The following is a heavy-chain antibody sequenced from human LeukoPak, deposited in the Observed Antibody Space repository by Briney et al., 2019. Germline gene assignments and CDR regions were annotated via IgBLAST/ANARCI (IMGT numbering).Heavy chain of an antibody. CDR2: IKEDGSEK. J-gene: IGHJ4*02. V-gene: IGHV3-7*01. CDR1: GFTFSRSW. CDR3: ARDWAPNGY. D-gene: IGHD3-16*01. Sequence: GGSLRLSCAASGFTFSRSWMHWVRQAPGKGLEWVASIKEDGSEKYYVDSVKGRFTISRDNAKNSLYLQMNSLGAEDTAVYYCARDWAPNGYWGQGTLVTVSS.